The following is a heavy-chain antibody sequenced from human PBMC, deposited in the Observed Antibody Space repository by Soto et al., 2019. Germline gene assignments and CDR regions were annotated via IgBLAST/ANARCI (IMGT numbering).Heavy chain of an antibody. V-gene: IGHV1-2*02. CDR1: GYSFTGEF. CDR3: ARERFQVISDGMDV. CDR2: INPETGGT. Sequence: SPVKGSCKGAGYSFTGEFVRRRREAPGQGLEWMGWINPETGGTSYAQKFQGRVTLSRDTSINTAYLELSSLRFDDAAVYFCARERFQVISDGMDVWGQGTTVTVSS. J-gene: IGHJ6*02. D-gene: IGHD2-21*01.